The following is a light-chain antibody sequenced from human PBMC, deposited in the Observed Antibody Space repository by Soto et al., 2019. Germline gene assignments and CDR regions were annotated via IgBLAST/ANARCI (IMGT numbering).Light chain of an antibody. V-gene: IGKV3-20*01. Sequence: EIVLTQSPGTLSLSPGERATLSCRASQTVNSGYLAWYQQKPGQAPRLLLYGASNRTTGIPDRFSGSGSGTDFTLTINRMEPEDFAVYSCQQYGSSPYTFGQGTKLEI. CDR3: QQYGSSPYT. CDR1: QTVNSGY. CDR2: GAS. J-gene: IGKJ2*01.